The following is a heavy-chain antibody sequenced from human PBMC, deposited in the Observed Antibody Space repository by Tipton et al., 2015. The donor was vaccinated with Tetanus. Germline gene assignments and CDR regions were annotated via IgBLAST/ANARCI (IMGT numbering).Heavy chain of an antibody. Sequence: TLSLTCTISGGSISRFYWGWIRQPPGKGLEWIGHAYYSGSTNYNPSLKSRVSISVDTSNDQFSLRLTSVTAADTAIYYCAKDAGLAVAGAEYFLNWGQGTLVTVAS. D-gene: IGHD6-19*01. CDR3: AKDAGLAVAGAEYFLN. CDR2: AYYSGST. J-gene: IGHJ1*01. V-gene: IGHV4-59*01. CDR1: GGSISRFY.